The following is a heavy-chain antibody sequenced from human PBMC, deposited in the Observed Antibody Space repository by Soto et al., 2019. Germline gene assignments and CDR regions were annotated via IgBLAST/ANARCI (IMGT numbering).Heavy chain of an antibody. J-gene: IGHJ4*02. V-gene: IGHV4-31*03. D-gene: IGHD2-2*02. Sequence: SETLSLTCTVSGGSISSGGYYWSWIRQHPGKGLEWIGYIYYSGSTYYNPSLKSRVTISVDTSKNQFSLKLSSVTAADTAVYYCARAGYCSSTSRYRFILSYWGQGTLVTVSS. CDR2: IYYSGST. CDR1: GGSISSGGYY. CDR3: ARAGYCSSTSRYRFILSY.